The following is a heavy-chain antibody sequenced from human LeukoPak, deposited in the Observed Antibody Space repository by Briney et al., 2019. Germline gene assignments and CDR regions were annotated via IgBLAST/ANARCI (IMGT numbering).Heavy chain of an antibody. J-gene: IGHJ4*02. D-gene: IGHD1-14*01. V-gene: IGHV3-11*05. Sequence: GGSLRLSCAASGFTFSDRYMGWVRQAPGKGLAWVSYISSSSHYTNYEASVRGRFIISRDNARDSVYLQMNSLRAEDTAIYYCVTETTEGAKDYWGQGTLVTVSS. CDR2: ISSSSHYT. CDR3: VTETTEGAKDY. CDR1: GFTFSDRY.